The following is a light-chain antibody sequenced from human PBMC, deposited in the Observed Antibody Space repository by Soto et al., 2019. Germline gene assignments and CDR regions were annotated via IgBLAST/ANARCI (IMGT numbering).Light chain of an antibody. J-gene: IGKJ2*01. Sequence: DIQMTQSPSTLSASVGDRVTITCRASQSISSWLAWYQQKPGKAPKLLIYDASSLESGVPSTFSGSGSGTEFTLAISSLQPDEYATYYCQQYNSYSSTFGQGTKLDIK. V-gene: IGKV1-5*01. CDR2: DAS. CDR3: QQYNSYSST. CDR1: QSISSW.